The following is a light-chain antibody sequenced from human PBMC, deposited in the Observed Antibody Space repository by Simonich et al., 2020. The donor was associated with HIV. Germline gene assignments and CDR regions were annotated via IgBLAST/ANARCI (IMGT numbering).Light chain of an antibody. V-gene: IGLV2-14*03. CDR3: SSYATITTRWV. Sequence: QSALTQPASVSGSPGQSITISCTGTSIDVGAYNYVSWSQQHPGKAPKLMIYDVSNRPSGVSNRFSGSKSGNTASLTISGLQAEDEADYYCSSYATITTRWVFGGGTKLTVL. CDR1: SIDVGAYNY. J-gene: IGLJ3*02. CDR2: DVS.